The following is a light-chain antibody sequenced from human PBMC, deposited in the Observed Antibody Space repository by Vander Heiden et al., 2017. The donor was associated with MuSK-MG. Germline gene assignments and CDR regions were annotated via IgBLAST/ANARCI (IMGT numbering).Light chain of an antibody. Sequence: DIQMTQSPSSLSASAGDRVTITCRASQRIGYYLNWYQQKPVKAPMLLIYGASNFQSGVPSRFRATVSGTAFTLTISILHPDDLATYYCQQCLTTPWTFGQWTKVAI. CDR3: QQCLTTPWT. V-gene: IGKV1-39*01. CDR1: QRIGYY. J-gene: IGKJ1*01. CDR2: GAS.